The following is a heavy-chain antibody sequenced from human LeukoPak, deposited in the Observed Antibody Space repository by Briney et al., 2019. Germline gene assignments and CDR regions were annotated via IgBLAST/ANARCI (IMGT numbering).Heavy chain of an antibody. CDR3: ARVGRSTAAAGFGAFDI. Sequence: GGSLRLSCAASGFTFKLYWMHWVRQVGKRPVWVSRINDDGSDTIYADSVRGRITISRDDAKNTVYLQMNSLRAEDTAIYYCARVGRSTAAAGFGAFDIWGQGTMVTVSS. CDR1: GFTFKLYW. J-gene: IGHJ3*02. V-gene: IGHV3-74*01. CDR2: INDDGSDT. D-gene: IGHD6-13*01.